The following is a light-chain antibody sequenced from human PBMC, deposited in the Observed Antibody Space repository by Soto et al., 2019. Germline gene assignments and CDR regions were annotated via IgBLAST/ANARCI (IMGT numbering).Light chain of an antibody. V-gene: IGKV1-39*01. Sequence: DIHMTQSPSSLSASVGDRVTITCRASQSISNYLNWYQQKPGKAPNLLIYIASNLHSGVPSRFSGSGSGTDFTLTISSLQPEDFATYYCQQYNSYPWTFGQGTKV. J-gene: IGKJ1*01. CDR3: QQYNSYPWT. CDR1: QSISNY. CDR2: IAS.